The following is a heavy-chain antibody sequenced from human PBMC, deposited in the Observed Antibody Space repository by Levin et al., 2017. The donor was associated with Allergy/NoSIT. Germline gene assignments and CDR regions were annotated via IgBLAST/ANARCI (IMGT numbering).Heavy chain of an antibody. Sequence: SCAASGFTFSSYGMHWVRQAPGKGLEWVAVIWYDGSNKYYADSVKGRFTISRDNSKNTLYLQMNSLRAEDTAVYYCARSWLWEYYFDYWGQGTLVTVSS. CDR3: ARSWLWEYYFDY. D-gene: IGHD3-10*01. CDR2: IWYDGSNK. V-gene: IGHV3-33*01. CDR1: GFTFSSYG. J-gene: IGHJ4*02.